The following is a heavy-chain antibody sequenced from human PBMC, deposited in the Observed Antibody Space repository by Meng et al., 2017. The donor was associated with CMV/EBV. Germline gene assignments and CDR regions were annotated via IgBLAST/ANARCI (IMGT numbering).Heavy chain of an antibody. V-gene: IGHV3-30*02. CDR3: AKVAGSSWQRAGDMDV. CDR2: IRYDGSNK. Sequence: GGSLRLSCAASGFTFSSYGMHWVRQAPGKGLEWVAFIRYDGSNKYYADSVKGRFTISRDKSKNTLYLQMNSLRTEDTDVYYCAKVAGSSWQRAGDMDVWGQGTTVTVSS. D-gene: IGHD6-13*01. J-gene: IGHJ6*02. CDR1: GFTFSSYG.